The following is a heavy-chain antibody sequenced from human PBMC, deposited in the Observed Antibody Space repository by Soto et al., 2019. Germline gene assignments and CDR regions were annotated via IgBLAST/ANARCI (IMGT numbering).Heavy chain of an antibody. CDR1: GDSVSSNSVA. V-gene: IGHV6-1*01. D-gene: IGHD6-13*01. CDR3: ARYGTSWYLDY. J-gene: IGHJ4*02. Sequence: SQTLSLTCAISGDSVSSNSVAWNWISQSPSRGLEWLGRTYYRSNWYSDYALSVRGRITINADTSQNQFSLQLNSVTPEDTAVYYCARYGTSWYLDYWGQGTLVTVSS. CDR2: TYYRSNWYS.